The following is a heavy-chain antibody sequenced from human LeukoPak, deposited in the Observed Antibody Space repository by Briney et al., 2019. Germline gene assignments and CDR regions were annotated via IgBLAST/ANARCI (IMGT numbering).Heavy chain of an antibody. CDR3: ARANYLDSRGYFGKIEY. CDR1: GGSISSGGHY. D-gene: IGHD3-22*01. CDR2: IYYSGNT. Sequence: PSQTLSLTCTVSGGSISSGGHYWSWIRQHPGKGLEWIGNIYYSGNTYYNPSLKSRVTISVDTSKNQFSLKLSSVTAADTALYFCARANYLDSRGYFGKIEYWGQGTLVTVSS. V-gene: IGHV4-31*03. J-gene: IGHJ4*02.